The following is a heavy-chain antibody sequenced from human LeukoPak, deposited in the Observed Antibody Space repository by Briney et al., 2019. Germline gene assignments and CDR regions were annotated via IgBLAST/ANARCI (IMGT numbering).Heavy chain of an antibody. J-gene: IGHJ4*02. CDR2: IYGGGST. D-gene: IGHD6-13*01. CDR1: GFAVSNNY. CDR3: ARESAAAVGKGY. Sequence: GGSLRLTCAASGFAVSNNYMSWVRQAPGKGLEWVSIIYGGGSTFYADSVKGRFIISRDNSKNTLYLQMNSLRVEDTALYYCARESAAAVGKGYWGQGTLVTVSS. V-gene: IGHV3-66*01.